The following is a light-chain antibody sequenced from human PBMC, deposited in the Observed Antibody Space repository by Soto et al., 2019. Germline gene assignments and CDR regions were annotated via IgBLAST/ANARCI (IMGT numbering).Light chain of an antibody. V-gene: IGLV2-14*01. J-gene: IGLJ1*01. CDR2: EVS. CDR3: ASYTSITPRYV. Sequence: QSPLTQPASVSGSPGQSITISCTGTYTDVGDYNYVSCYQHRPDYGPKLLIFEVSNRPSGDSARLSGSKSGITASLTISGLQAEDEADYYCASYTSITPRYVFGSGTKVTVL. CDR1: YTDVGDYNY.